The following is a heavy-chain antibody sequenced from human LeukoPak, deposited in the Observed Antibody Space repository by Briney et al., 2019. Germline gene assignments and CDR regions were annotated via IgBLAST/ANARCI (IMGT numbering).Heavy chain of an antibody. D-gene: IGHD3-9*01. CDR2: INPNSGGT. CDR3: ARVPYYDILTGHDAFDI. J-gene: IGHJ3*02. V-gene: IGHV1-2*02. Sequence: GASVKVSCKASGYTFTSYAMNWVRQAPGQGLEWMGWINPNSGGTNYAQKFQGRVTMTRDTSISTAYMELSRLRSDDTAVYYCARVPYYDILTGHDAFDIWGQGTMVTVSS. CDR1: GYTFTSYA.